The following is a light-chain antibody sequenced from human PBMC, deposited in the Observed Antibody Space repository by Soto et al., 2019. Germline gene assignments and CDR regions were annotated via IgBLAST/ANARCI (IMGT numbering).Light chain of an antibody. V-gene: IGKV3-15*01. CDR1: QSVSSS. J-gene: IGKJ4*02. Sequence: EIVMTQSPATLSVSPGDRATLSCRASQSVSSSLAWYQQIPGQAPRLLIYDASTRPTGIPARFGGSGSGTEFTLTIGSLQSEDFAVYYCQQYNNCTPLTCGGGTKVELK. CDR2: DAS. CDR3: QQYNNCTPLT.